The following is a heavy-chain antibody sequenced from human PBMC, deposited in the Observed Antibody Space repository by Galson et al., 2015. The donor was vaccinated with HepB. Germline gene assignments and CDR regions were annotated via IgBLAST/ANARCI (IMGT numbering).Heavy chain of an antibody. CDR3: ARLIWETRAFDI. J-gene: IGHJ3*02. CDR1: GGSISSSSYY. Sequence: ETLSLTCTVSGGSISSSSYYWGWIRQPPGKGLEWIGSIYYSGSTYYNPSLKSRVTISVDTSKNQFSLKLSSVTAADTTVYYCARLIWETRAFDIWGQGTMVTVSS. V-gene: IGHV4-39*01. CDR2: IYYSGST. D-gene: IGHD1-26*01.